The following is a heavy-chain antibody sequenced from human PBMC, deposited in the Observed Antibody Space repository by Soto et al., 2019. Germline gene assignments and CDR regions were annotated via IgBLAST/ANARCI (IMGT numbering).Heavy chain of an antibody. CDR3: ARVAYSSSSGNYFDY. CDR1: WYSFTRHW. J-gene: IGHJ4*02. D-gene: IGHD6-6*01. V-gene: IGHV5-51*01. Sequence: PGGTLKNSCKGFWYSFTRHWIGWVGQMPGKGLEWMGIIYPGDSDTRYSPSFQGQVTISADKSISTAYLQWSSLKASDTAMYYCARVAYSSSSGNYFDYWGQGTLVTVSS. CDR2: IYPGDSDT.